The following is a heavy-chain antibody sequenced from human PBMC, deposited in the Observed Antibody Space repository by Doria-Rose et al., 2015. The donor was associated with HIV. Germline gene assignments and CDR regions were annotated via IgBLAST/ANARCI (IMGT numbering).Heavy chain of an antibody. J-gene: IGHJ4*02. CDR1: GVSLSSPGMG. D-gene: IGHD6-13*01. V-gene: IGHV2-26*01. CDR3: ARIESSRWYHKYYFDF. CDR2: ILSDVAR. Sequence: SGPVLVKPTETLTLTCTVSGVSLSSPGMGVSWIRQPPGKDLEWLANILSDVARSYKASLKSRLTISRGTSKRQVVLTMTDMDPVDTATYYCARIESSRWYHKYYFDFWGEGTLVIVSA.